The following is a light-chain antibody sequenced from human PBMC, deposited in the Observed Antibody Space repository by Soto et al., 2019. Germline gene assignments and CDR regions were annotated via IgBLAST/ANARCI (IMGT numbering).Light chain of an antibody. CDR3: VSYTPSASYV. Sequence: GVSNRFSGSKSGNTASLTISGLQDEDEADYYCVSYTPSASYVFGTGTQLTVL. V-gene: IGLV2-14*01. J-gene: IGLJ1*01.